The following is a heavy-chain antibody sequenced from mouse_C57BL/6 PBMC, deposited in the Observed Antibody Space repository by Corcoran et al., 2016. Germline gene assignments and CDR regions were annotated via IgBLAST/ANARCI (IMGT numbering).Heavy chain of an antibody. Sequence: EVQLQQSGPELVKPGASVKISCKASGYTFTDYYMNWVKQSHGKSLERIGDINPNNGGTSYNQKFKGKATLTVDKSSSTAYMELRSLTSEDSAVYYCARSGGLLSWFAYWGQGTLVTVSA. CDR1: GYTFTDYY. V-gene: IGHV1-26*01. D-gene: IGHD1-1*01. J-gene: IGHJ3*01. CDR2: INPNNGGT. CDR3: ARSGGLLSWFAY.